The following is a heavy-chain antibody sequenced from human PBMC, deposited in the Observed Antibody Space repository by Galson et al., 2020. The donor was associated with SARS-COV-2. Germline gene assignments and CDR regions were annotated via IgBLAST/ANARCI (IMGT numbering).Heavy chain of an antibody. CDR1: GVG. V-gene: IGHV2-5*02. CDR2: IYWDDDK. CDR3: AHRRIIVGASWFDP. Sequence: GVGVGWIRQPPGKALEWLALIYWDDDKRYSPSLKSRLTITKDTSKNQVVLTMTNMDPVDTATYYCAHRRIIVGASWFDPWGQGTLVTVSS. D-gene: IGHD1-26*01. J-gene: IGHJ5*02.